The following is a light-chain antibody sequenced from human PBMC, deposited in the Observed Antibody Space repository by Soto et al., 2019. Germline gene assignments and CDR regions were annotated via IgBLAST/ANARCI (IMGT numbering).Light chain of an antibody. Sequence: DIQMTQSPSTLSASVGDRVTITCRASQDINNWLAWYQQKTGEAPRLLIYDASNLETGVPSRFSGSGSGTEFTLTINSLRPDDFATYYCQQYDSLWTFGLGTTVEMK. J-gene: IGKJ1*01. CDR2: DAS. V-gene: IGKV1-5*01. CDR3: QQYDSLWT. CDR1: QDINNW.